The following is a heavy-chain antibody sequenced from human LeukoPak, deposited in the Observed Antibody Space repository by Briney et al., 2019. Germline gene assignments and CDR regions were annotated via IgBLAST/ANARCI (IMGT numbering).Heavy chain of an antibody. Sequence: ASVKVSCKASGYTFTSYDINWVRQATGQGLEWMGWMNPNSGNTGYAQKFQGRVTITRNTSISTAYMELSSLRSEDTAVYYCARDLRATYYYGSSGYNGVYYYYYMDVWGKGTTVTVSS. CDR1: GYTFTSYD. V-gene: IGHV1-8*03. CDR2: MNPNSGNT. J-gene: IGHJ6*03. CDR3: ARDLRATYYYGSSGYNGVYYYYYMDV. D-gene: IGHD3-22*01.